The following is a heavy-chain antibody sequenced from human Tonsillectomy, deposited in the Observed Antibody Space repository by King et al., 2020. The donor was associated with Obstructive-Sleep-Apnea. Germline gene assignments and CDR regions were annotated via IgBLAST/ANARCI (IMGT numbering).Heavy chain of an antibody. CDR2: IYYSGST. J-gene: IGHJ3*02. V-gene: IGHV4-59*01. Sequence: QLQESGPGLVKPSETLSLTCTVSGGSISSYYWSWIRQPPGKGLGWIGYIYYSGSTNYNPSLKSRVTISLDTSKNQFSLKLSSVTAADTAVYYCARGYCRSTSCWADAFDIWGQGTMVTVSS. CDR3: ARGYCRSTSCWADAFDI. CDR1: GGSISSYY. D-gene: IGHD2-2*01.